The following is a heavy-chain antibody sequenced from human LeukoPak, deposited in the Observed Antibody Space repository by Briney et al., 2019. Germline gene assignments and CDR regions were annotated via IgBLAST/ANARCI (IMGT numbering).Heavy chain of an antibody. CDR1: AFTFSNYR. CDR3: AKGGDIVVAPGQPYYFDY. J-gene: IGHJ4*02. D-gene: IGHD2-2*01. V-gene: IGHV3-30*02. Sequence: PGVSVTPSCGGSAFTFSNYRMHWLRQAPGQGLEGVAFIRYDGSNKNYVDSVKGRFTISSDNSKNTMYLQMNSLRAEDTAVYYCAKGGDIVVAPGQPYYFDYWGQGTLVTVSS. CDR2: IRYDGSNK.